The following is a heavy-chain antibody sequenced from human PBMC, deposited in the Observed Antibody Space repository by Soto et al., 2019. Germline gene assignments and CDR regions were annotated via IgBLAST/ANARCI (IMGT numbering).Heavy chain of an antibody. V-gene: IGHV4-59*01. CDR3: ARDVGDYTDY. J-gene: IGHJ4*02. Sequence: PSETLSLTCTVSGGSISNSYWSWIRQSPEKGLEWIGYIYSSGSTNYNPSLNSRVTISVDTSKNHFSLKLSSVTAADTAVYYCARDVGDYTDYWGQGTLVTVSS. D-gene: IGHD4-17*01. CDR1: GGSISNSY. CDR2: IYSSGST.